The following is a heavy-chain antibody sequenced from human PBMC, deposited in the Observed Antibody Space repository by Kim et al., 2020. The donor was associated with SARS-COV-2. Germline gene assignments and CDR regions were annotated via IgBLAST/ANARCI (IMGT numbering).Heavy chain of an antibody. CDR2: IYTSGST. V-gene: IGHV4-4*07. J-gene: IGHJ3*02. CDR1: GGSISSYY. Sequence: SETLSLTCTVSGGSISSYYWSWIRQPAGKGLEWIGRIYTSGSTNYNPSLKSRVTMSVDTSKNQFSLKLSSVTAADTAVYYCARVGCNGSTSCSDAFDIWGQGTMVTVSS. CDR3: ARVGCNGSTSCSDAFDI. D-gene: IGHD2-2*01.